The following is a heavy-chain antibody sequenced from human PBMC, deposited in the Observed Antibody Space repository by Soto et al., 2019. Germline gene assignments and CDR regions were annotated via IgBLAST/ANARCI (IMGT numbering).Heavy chain of an antibody. J-gene: IGHJ4*02. CDR1: GYTLTELS. CDR3: ATPSLRFLEWPYFDY. Sequence: ASVKVSCKVSGYTLTELSMHWVRQAPGKGLEWMGGFDPEDGETIYAQKFQGRVTMTEDTSTDTAYMELSGLRSEDTAVYYCATPSLRFLEWPYFDYWGQGTLVTVSS. CDR2: FDPEDGET. V-gene: IGHV1-24*01. D-gene: IGHD3-3*01.